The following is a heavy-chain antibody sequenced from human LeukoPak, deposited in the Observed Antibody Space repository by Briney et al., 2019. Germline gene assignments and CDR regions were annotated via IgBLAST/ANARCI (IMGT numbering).Heavy chain of an antibody. CDR2: ISSSSSYI. D-gene: IGHD2-8*01. J-gene: IGHJ4*02. V-gene: IGHV3-21*01. CDR1: GFTFSSYS. CDR3: ARDPPSRLYCTNAVCGLH. Sequence: GGSLRLSCAASGFTFSSYSMNWVRQAPGKGLEWVSSISSSSSYIYYADSVKGRFTISRDNAKNSLYLQMNSLRAEDTAVYYCARDPPSRLYCTNAVCGLHWGRGTLVTVSS.